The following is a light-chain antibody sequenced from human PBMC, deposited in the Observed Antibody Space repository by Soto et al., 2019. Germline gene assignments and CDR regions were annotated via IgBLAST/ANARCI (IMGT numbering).Light chain of an antibody. CDR3: QQYDNLPLT. J-gene: IGKJ4*01. V-gene: IGKV1-33*01. CDR1: QDISNY. CDR2: DAS. Sequence: DIQMTQSPSSLSASVGDRATITGQASQDISNYLNWYQQKPGKAPKLLIYDASNLETGVPSRFSGSGSGTDFTFTISSLQPEDIATYYCQQYDNLPLTVGGGTKVDI.